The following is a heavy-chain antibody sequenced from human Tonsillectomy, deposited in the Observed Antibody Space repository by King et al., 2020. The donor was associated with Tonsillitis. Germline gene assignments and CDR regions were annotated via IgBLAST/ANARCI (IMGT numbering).Heavy chain of an antibody. Sequence: EVQLVESGGGLVQPGGSLRLSCAVSGFTFSSYWMSWVRQAPGKGLEWVANIKQDGGEKYYVESVKGRFTSSRDKAKNSVYLQMNSLRIEDTAVYYCARPLGRYYYGSDTPGEDYWGQGTLVTVSS. J-gene: IGHJ4*02. CDR1: GFTFSSYW. D-gene: IGHD3-10*01. CDR2: IKQDGGEK. CDR3: ARPLGRYYYGSDTPGEDY. V-gene: IGHV3-7*01.